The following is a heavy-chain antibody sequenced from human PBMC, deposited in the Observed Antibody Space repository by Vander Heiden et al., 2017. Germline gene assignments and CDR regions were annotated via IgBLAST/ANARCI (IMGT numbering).Heavy chain of an antibody. D-gene: IGHD5-18*01. Sequence: SVKVSCKVSGYTLTELSMHWVRQAPGKGLEWMGGFDPEDGETSDAQKFQGRVTMTEDTATDTAYMEMRSIRSEDTAVYYGSTLDRYGYGGYWCQGPLVTVCS. CDR3: STLDRYGYGGY. V-gene: IGHV1-24*01. CDR2: FDPEDGET. CDR1: GYTLTELS. J-gene: IGHJ4*02.